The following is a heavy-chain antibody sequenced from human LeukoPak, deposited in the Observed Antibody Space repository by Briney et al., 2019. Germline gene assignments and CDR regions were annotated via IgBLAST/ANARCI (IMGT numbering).Heavy chain of an antibody. CDR2: IYYSGST. CDR3: ARHGSYIVGALPYNWFDP. J-gene: IGHJ5*02. Sequence: KSSETLSLTCTVSGGSISSYYWSWIRQPPGKGLEWIGSIYYSGSTYYNPSLKSRVTISVDTSKNQFSLKLSSVTAADTAVYYCARHGSYIVGALPYNWFDPWGQGTLVTVSS. V-gene: IGHV4-59*05. CDR1: GGSISSYY. D-gene: IGHD1-26*01.